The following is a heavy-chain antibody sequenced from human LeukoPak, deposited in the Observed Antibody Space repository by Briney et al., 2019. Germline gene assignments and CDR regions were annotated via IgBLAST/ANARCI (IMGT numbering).Heavy chain of an antibody. Sequence: GGSLRLSCAASGFTFSSYSMNWVRQAPGKRLEWVSSISSSSSYIYYADSVKGRFTISRDNAKNSLYLQMNSLRAEDTAVYYCARDSIFGVENWFDPWGQGTLVTVSS. CDR2: ISSSSSYI. CDR3: ARDSIFGVENWFDP. V-gene: IGHV3-21*01. D-gene: IGHD3-3*01. J-gene: IGHJ5*02. CDR1: GFTFSSYS.